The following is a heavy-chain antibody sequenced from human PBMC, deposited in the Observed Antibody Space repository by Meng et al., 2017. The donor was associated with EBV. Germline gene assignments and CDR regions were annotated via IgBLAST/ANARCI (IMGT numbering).Heavy chain of an antibody. D-gene: IGHD6-13*01. CDR1: GYTFTGYY. Sequence: QVQLVQSGAEGKKPGASVKVSCKASGYTFTGYYMHWVRQALGQGLEWMGRINPNSGGTNYAQKFQGRVTMTRDTSISTAYMELSRLRSDDTAVYYCAKGADLAAAGTFWFDPWGQGTLVTVSS. J-gene: IGHJ5*02. CDR3: AKGADLAAAGTFWFDP. V-gene: IGHV1-2*06. CDR2: INPNSGGT.